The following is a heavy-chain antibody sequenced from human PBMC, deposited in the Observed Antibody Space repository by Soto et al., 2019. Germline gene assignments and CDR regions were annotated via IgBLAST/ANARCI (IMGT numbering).Heavy chain of an antibody. CDR3: AKVTTIRIAVTGTVDY. CDR1: GFTFDDYA. J-gene: IGHJ4*02. D-gene: IGHD6-19*01. V-gene: IGHV3-23*01. CDR2: ISGSGGST. Sequence: PGGSLRLSCAASGFTFDDYAMHWVRQAPGKGLEWVSAISGSGGSTYYADSVKGRFTISRDNSKNTLYLQMNSLRAEDTAVYYCAKVTTIRIAVTGTVDYWGQGTLVTVSS.